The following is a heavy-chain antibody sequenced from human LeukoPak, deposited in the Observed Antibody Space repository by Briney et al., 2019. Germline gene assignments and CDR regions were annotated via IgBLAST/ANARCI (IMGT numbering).Heavy chain of an antibody. J-gene: IGHJ4*02. CDR1: GFTFRSYE. Sequence: PGGSLRLSCAASGFTFRSYEMSWFRQAPGKGLEWVGFITSKAYGGTTEYAASVKGRFTISRDDSKSIAYLQMNSLKTEDTAVYYCTRDLAYGPRYFDYWGQGTLVTVSS. V-gene: IGHV3-49*03. CDR2: ITSKAYGGTT. CDR3: TRDLAYGPRYFDY. D-gene: IGHD3-9*01.